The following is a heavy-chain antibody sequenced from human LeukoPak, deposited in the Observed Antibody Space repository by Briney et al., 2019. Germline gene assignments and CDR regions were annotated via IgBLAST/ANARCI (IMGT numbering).Heavy chain of an antibody. D-gene: IGHD3-16*01. Sequence: SVKVSCKASGDTFSSYAINGVRQAPGQGPEWMGRITPFLGIANYPQKFQGRVTITADESTTTVYMELSSLRSEDTAVYYCAREACREVGLMWPRLGGQDCRYDHWGQGTLVTVSS. CDR1: GDTFSSYA. V-gene: IGHV1-69*04. CDR2: ITPFLGIA. J-gene: IGHJ4*02. CDR3: AREACREVGLMWPRLGGQDCRYDH.